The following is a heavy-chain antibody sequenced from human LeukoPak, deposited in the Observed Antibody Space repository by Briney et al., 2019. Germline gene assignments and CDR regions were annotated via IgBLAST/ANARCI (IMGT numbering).Heavy chain of an antibody. D-gene: IGHD3-22*01. CDR1: GGSISSYY. J-gene: IGHJ4*02. CDR2: ICSSGNT. CDR3: ARWYYYDSRGYYFDF. Sequence: SETLSLTCTVSGGSISSYYWSWIRQPAGKGLEWIGRICSSGNTNYNPSLKSRVTMSVDTSKNQFSLKLSSVTAADTAVYYCARWYYYDSRGYYFDFWGQGTLVTVSS. V-gene: IGHV4-4*07.